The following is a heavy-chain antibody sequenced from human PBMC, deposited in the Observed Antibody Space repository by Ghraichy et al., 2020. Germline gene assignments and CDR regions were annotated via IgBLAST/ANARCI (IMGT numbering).Heavy chain of an antibody. CDR3: SRGSTQWLVSSLGY. D-gene: IGHD6-19*01. CDR2: INPDNGKT. V-gene: IGHV1-3*01. Sequence: ASVKVSCKASGYTFTSYAVHWVRQAPGQRPEWMGWINPDNGKTKYSQNFQDRLTFTRDTFASTAYMDLSSLRSEDTAVYYCSRGSTQWLVSSLGYWGQGTLVTVSS. J-gene: IGHJ1*01. CDR1: GYTFTSYA.